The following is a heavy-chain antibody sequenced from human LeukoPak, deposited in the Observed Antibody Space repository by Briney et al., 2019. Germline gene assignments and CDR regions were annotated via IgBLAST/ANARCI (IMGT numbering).Heavy chain of an antibody. V-gene: IGHV1-46*01. CDR3: ARDPQPAAGTGSGYMDV. J-gene: IGHJ6*03. CDR1: GYTFTSYY. Sequence: GASVKVSCKASGYTFTSYYMHWVRQAPGQGLEWMGIINPSGGSTSYAQKFQGRVTMTRDMSTSTVYMELSSLRSEDTAVYYCARDPQPAAGTGSGYMDVWGKGTTVTVSS. CDR2: INPSGGST. D-gene: IGHD6-13*01.